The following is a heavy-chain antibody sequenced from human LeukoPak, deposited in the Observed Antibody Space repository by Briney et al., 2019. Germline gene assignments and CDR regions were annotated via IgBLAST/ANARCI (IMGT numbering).Heavy chain of an antibody. CDR1: GFAFSSYD. V-gene: IGHV3-48*03. CDR3: MRDAPGSNTGDY. J-gene: IGHJ4*02. CDR2: ITTIGTIT. D-gene: IGHD1-14*01. Sequence: GGSLRLSCAASGFAFSSYDMNWVRQAPGEGLEWLSFITTIGTITYYADSVKGRFTISRGNAKNLLFLEMNSLRVEDTAVYYCMRDAPGSNTGDYWGQGTLVTVSS.